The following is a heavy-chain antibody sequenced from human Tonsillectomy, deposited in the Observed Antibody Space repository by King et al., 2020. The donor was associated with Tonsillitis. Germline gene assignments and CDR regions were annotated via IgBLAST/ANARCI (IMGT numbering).Heavy chain of an antibody. D-gene: IGHD5-12*01. CDR1: GFSLRSSGVA. Sequence: ITLKESGPTLVKPTQTLTLTCTFSGFSLRSSGVAVGWFRQPPGKALEWLALIYWDGDRYYNPSLKSRLTITQDISKKQVVLTMTNMDPVDAATYFCAHRPDIVTAARRLSGWFDPWGQGTLVSVSS. CDR2: IYWDGDR. J-gene: IGHJ5*02. V-gene: IGHV2-5*02. CDR3: AHRPDIVTAARRLSGWFDP.